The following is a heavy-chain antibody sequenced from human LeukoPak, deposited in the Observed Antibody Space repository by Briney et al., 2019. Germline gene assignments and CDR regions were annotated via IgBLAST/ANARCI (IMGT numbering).Heavy chain of an antibody. CDR2: INPNSGGT. J-gene: IGHJ6*04. D-gene: IGHD4-17*01. Sequence: ASVKVSCKASGYTFTGYYMHWARQAPGQGLEWMGWINPNSGGTNYAQKFQGWVTMTRDTSISTAYMELSRLRSDDTAVYYCARNGDYDYYYGMDVWGKGTTVTVSS. V-gene: IGHV1-2*04. CDR1: GYTFTGYY. CDR3: ARNGDYDYYYGMDV.